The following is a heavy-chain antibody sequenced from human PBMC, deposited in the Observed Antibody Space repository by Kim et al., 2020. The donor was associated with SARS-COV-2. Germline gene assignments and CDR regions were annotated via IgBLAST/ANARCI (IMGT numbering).Heavy chain of an antibody. V-gene: IGHV3-33*06. Sequence: GGSLRLSCAASGFTFSSYGMHWVRQAPGKGLEWVAVIWYDGSNKYYADSVKGRFTISRDNSKNTLYLQMNSLRAEDTAVYYCAKDSMGGSWRYYYYYGMDVWGQGTTVTVSS. CDR1: GFTFSSYG. CDR3: AKDSMGGSWRYYYYYGMDV. J-gene: IGHJ6*02. CDR2: IWYDGSNK. D-gene: IGHD2-15*01.